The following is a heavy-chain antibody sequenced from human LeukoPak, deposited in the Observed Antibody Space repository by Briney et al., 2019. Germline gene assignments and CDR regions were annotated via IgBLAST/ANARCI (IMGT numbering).Heavy chain of an antibody. CDR1: GFTFSRNG. Sequence: GGSLRLSCAASGFTFSRNGMHWVRQAPGKGREWVAVISYDGSHKYYADAVKGRFTISRDNSKSTLYLQMNSLRAEDTAVYYCAKDRSSSWSLDYWGQGTLVTVSS. J-gene: IGHJ4*02. D-gene: IGHD6-6*01. V-gene: IGHV3-30*18. CDR2: ISYDGSHK. CDR3: AKDRSSSWSLDY.